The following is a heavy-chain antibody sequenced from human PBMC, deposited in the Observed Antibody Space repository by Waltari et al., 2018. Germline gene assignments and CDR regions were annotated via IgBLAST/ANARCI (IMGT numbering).Heavy chain of an antibody. D-gene: IGHD2-15*01. CDR1: GGSISGYY. CDR2: IHYSGST. V-gene: IGHV4-59*08. J-gene: IGHJ4*02. CDR3: ARHIWSSGGPFGY. Sequence: QVHLQESGPGLVKPSETLSLTCTVSGGSISGYYWTWIRQPPGKGLEWIGYIHYSGSTSYTPSLKSRLTISVDASKNQFSLKLSSVTAADTAMYYCARHIWSSGGPFGYWGQGTLVTVSS.